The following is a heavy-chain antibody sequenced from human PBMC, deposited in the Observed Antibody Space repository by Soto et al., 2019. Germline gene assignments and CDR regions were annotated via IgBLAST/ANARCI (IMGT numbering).Heavy chain of an antibody. CDR2: INHSGST. J-gene: IGHJ6*02. CDR1: GGSFSGYY. D-gene: IGHD6-13*01. Sequence: PSETLSLTCAVYGGSFSGYYWSWIRQPPGKGLEWIGEINHSGSTNYNPSLKSRVTMSVDTSKNQFSLKLSSVTAADTAVYYCARVRSAAGTLRYYYYYGMDVWGQGTTVTVSS. CDR3: ARVRSAAGTLRYYYYYGMDV. V-gene: IGHV4-34*01.